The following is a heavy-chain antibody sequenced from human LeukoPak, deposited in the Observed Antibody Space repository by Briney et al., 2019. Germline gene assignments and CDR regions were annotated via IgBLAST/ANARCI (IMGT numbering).Heavy chain of an antibody. D-gene: IGHD2-8*02. J-gene: IGHJ4*02. CDR1: GFTLSSNY. V-gene: IGHV3-53*01. Sequence: PGGSLRLSCAASGFTLSSNYMSCDRQAPGKGLEWVSVIYRGGSTYYADSVKGRFTISRDNSKNSLYLQMNSLRAEDTAVYYCARDHSGYFDYWGQGTLVTVSS. CDR3: ARDHSGYFDY. CDR2: IYRGGST.